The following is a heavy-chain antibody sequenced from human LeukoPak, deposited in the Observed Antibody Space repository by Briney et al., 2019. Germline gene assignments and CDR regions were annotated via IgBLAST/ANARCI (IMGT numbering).Heavy chain of an antibody. Sequence: SETLSLTCTVSGGSISSYYWSWIRQPPGKGLEWIGYIYYSGSTNHNPSLKSRVTISVDTSKNQFSLKLSSVTAADTAVYYCAILPYYYDSSGYYYFDYWGQGTLVTVSS. V-gene: IGHV4-59*01. CDR1: GGSISSYY. D-gene: IGHD3-22*01. J-gene: IGHJ4*02. CDR3: AILPYYYDSSGYYYFDY. CDR2: IYYSGST.